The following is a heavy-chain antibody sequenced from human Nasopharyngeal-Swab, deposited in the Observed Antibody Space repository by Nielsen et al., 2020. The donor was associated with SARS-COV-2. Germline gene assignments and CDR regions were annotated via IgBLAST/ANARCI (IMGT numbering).Heavy chain of an antibody. CDR1: GYTFTSYG. CDR2: ISAYNGNT. J-gene: IGHJ4*02. Sequence: ASVKVSCKASGYTFTSYGISWVRQAPGQGLEWMGWISAYNGNTNYAQKLQGRVTMTKDTSTSTAYMELRSLRSDDTAVYYCARDSDGVLLWFGEPFDYWGQGTLVTVSS. CDR3: ARDSDGVLLWFGEPFDY. D-gene: IGHD3-10*01. V-gene: IGHV1-18*01.